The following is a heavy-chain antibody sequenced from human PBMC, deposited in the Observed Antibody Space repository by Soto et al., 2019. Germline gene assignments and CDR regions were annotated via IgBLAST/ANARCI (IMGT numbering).Heavy chain of an antibody. Sequence: SETLSLTCTVSGRSISSYYWSWIRQPPGKGLEWIGYIYYSGSTNYNPSLKRRVTISVDTSKNQFSLKLSSVTAADTAVYYCARRQLRYFDWRDAFDIWGQGTMVTVSS. V-gene: IGHV4-59*08. J-gene: IGHJ3*02. CDR2: IYYSGST. CDR3: ARRQLRYFDWRDAFDI. D-gene: IGHD3-9*01. CDR1: GRSISSYY.